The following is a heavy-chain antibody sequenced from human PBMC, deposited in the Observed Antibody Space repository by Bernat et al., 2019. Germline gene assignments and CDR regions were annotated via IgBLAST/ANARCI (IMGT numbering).Heavy chain of an antibody. Sequence: QVQLQQWGAGLLKPSETLSLPCAVYGGSFSGYYWSWIRQPPGKGLEWIGEINHSGSTNYNPSLKGRVTRSVDTSKNQFSLKLSSVTAADTAVYYCARGSGTIRFDYWGQGTLVTVSS. CDR2: INHSGST. D-gene: IGHD5-12*01. CDR1: GGSFSGYY. J-gene: IGHJ4*02. V-gene: IGHV4-34*01. CDR3: ARGSGTIRFDY.